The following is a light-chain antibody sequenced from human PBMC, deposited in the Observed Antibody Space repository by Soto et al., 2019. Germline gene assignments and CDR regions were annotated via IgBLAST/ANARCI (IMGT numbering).Light chain of an antibody. CDR1: SSNIGTNT. J-gene: IGLJ2*01. Sequence: QSALTQPPSASGTPGQRVTISCSGSSSNIGTNTVIWYQQLPGAAPKLLIYSDNQRPSGVPDRFSGSKSGTSASLAISGLQSEDEADYYCAAWDVSLVVFGGGTQLPS. V-gene: IGLV1-44*01. CDR3: AAWDVSLVV. CDR2: SDN.